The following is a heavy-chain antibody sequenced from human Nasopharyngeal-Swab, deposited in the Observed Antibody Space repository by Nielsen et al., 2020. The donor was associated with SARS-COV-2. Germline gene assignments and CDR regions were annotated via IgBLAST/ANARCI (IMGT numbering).Heavy chain of an antibody. J-gene: IGHJ4*02. D-gene: IGHD3-16*02. Sequence: GESLKISCAASGFTFSSYAMSWVRQAPGKGLEWVSAISGSGGSTYYADSVKGRFTISRDNSKNTLYLQMNSLRAEDTAVYYCAKDQGLLYDYVWGSYRYTGSYYFDYWGQGTLVTVSS. CDR3: AKDQGLLYDYVWGSYRYTGSYYFDY. CDR1: GFTFSSYA. V-gene: IGHV3-23*01. CDR2: ISGSGGST.